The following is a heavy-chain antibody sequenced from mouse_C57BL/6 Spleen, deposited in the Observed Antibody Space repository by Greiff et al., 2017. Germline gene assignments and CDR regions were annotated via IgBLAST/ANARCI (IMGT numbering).Heavy chain of an antibody. CDR1: GFSLTSYG. J-gene: IGHJ3*01. Sequence: VQLVESGPGLVAPSQSLSITCTASGFSLTSYGVSWVRQPPGKGLEWLGVIWGDGSTNYHSAHISRLSISKDNSKSQVFLKLNRLQTDDTATYYCAKQGTYYDWGWFAYWGQGTLVTVSA. CDR3: AKQGTYYDWGWFAY. D-gene: IGHD2-4*01. V-gene: IGHV2-3*01. CDR2: IWGDGST.